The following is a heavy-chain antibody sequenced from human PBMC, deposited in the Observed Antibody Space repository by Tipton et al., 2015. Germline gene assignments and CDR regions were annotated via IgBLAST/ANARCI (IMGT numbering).Heavy chain of an antibody. Sequence: LRLSCTVSGGSISSSSFFWGWIRQPPGKGLEWIGTIYYSGSTYCNPSLKSRVTISVDTSKNQFSLNLSSVTAADTAVYYCARARYCRGGSCYPPYYYYYGMDVWGQGTTVTVSS. V-gene: IGHV4-39*01. CDR3: ARARYCRGGSCYPPYYYYYGMDV. J-gene: IGHJ6*02. D-gene: IGHD2-15*01. CDR2: IYYSGST. CDR1: GGSISSSSFF.